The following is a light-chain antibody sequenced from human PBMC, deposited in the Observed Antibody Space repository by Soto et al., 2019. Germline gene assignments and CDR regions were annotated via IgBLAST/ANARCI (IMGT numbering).Light chain of an antibody. Sequence: EIVLTQSPGTLSLSPGERATLSCRASQSVSSSFFAWYQQKPGQAPRLLLHDASSRATGIPDRFSGSGSGTDFTLTISSLEPEDFAVYYCQQRSNWPLTFGGGTKVEIK. CDR2: DAS. J-gene: IGKJ4*01. V-gene: IGKV3D-20*02. CDR3: QQRSNWPLT. CDR1: QSVSSSF.